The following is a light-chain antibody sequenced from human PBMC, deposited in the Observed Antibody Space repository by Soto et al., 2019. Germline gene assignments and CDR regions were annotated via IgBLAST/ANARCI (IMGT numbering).Light chain of an antibody. CDR2: EVS. Sequence: QSVLTQPASVSGSPGQSITISCTGTSSDVGSYNLVSWYQQHPGKAPQLMIYEVSKRPSGVSNRFSGSKSGNTASLTISGLQAEDEADYYCCSYAGSSNWVFGGGTKVTVL. J-gene: IGLJ3*02. CDR3: CSYAGSSNWV. CDR1: SSDVGSYNL. V-gene: IGLV2-23*02.